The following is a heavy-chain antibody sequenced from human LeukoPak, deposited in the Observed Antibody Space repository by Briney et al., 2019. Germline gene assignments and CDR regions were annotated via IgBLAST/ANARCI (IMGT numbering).Heavy chain of an antibody. J-gene: IGHJ3*02. V-gene: IGHV4-4*07. CDR1: GGSISSSY. Sequence: SETLSLTCSVSGGSISSSYWSWIRQPAGKGLEWIGRIYTSGSTNYNPSLKSRVTISVDTSKNQFSLKLSSVTAADTAVYYCARVEAGPPSAFDIWGQGTMVTVSS. CDR3: ARVEAGPPSAFDI. CDR2: IYTSGST. D-gene: IGHD5-24*01.